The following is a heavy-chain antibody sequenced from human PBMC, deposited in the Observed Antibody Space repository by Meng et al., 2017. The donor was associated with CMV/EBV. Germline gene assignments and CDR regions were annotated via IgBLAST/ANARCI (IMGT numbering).Heavy chain of an antibody. CDR1: VYTLTGYY. CDR3: ATYIGNYINWYFDL. CDR2: INPNSGGT. J-gene: IGHJ2*01. Sequence: VPLVQSGADVKKPGASVKVSCNASVYTLTGYYMHWVRQAPGQGLEWMRWINPNSGGTNYAQKFQGRVTMTRDTSISTAYMELSRLRSDDTAVYYCATYIGNYINWYFDLWGRGTLVTVSS. D-gene: IGHD1-7*01. V-gene: IGHV1-2*02.